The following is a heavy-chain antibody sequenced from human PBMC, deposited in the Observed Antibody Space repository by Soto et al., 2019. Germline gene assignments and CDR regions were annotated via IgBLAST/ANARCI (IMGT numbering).Heavy chain of an antibody. J-gene: IGHJ5*02. CDR3: ARSRLSEFGSGAPQLGFDP. V-gene: IGHV4-30-4*01. D-gene: IGHD3-3*01. CDR2: IYYSGST. Sequence: SETLSLTCTVSGGSISSGDYYWSWIRQPPGKGLERIGYIYYSGSTYYNPSLKSRVTISVDTSKNQFSLKLSSVTAADTAVYYCARSRLSEFGSGAPQLGFDPWGQGTLVTV. CDR1: GGSISSGDYY.